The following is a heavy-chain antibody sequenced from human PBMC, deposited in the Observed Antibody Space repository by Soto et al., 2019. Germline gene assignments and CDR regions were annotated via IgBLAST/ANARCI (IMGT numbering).Heavy chain of an antibody. CDR2: IIPIFGTA. J-gene: IGHJ4*02. Sequence: QVQLVQSGAEVKKPGSSVKVSCKASGGTFSSYAISWVRQAPGQGLEWMGGIIPIFGTANYAQKFQGRVTITADESTSTADMELGSLRSEDTAVYYCARDHEVLDQTFYFDYWGQGTLVTVSS. V-gene: IGHV1-69*12. CDR1: GGTFSSYA. CDR3: ARDHEVLDQTFYFDY.